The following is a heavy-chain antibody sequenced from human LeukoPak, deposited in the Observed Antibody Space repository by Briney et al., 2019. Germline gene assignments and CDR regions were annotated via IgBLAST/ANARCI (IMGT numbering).Heavy chain of an antibody. J-gene: IGHJ5*02. CDR1: GDSVSSNSAS. D-gene: IGHD4-11*01. CDR2: TYYRSKWSN. Sequence: SQTLSLTCAISGDSVSSNSASWNWLRQSPSRGLEWLGRTYYRSKWSNDYAPSVKSRITTNPDTSRNQFSLQLNSVTPEDTAVYYCARDRDSDYEWGPFDPWGQGTLVTVSS. CDR3: ARDRDSDYEWGPFDP. V-gene: IGHV6-1*01.